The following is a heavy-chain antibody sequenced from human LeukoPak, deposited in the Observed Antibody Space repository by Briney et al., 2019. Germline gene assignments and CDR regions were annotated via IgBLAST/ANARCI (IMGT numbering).Heavy chain of an antibody. CDR2: FDPEDGET. CDR3: ATFDGSYWAEGPGVDY. D-gene: IGHD1-26*01. CDR1: GYTLTELS. J-gene: IGHJ4*02. Sequence: GASVKVSCKVSGYTLTELSMHWVRQAPGKGLEWLGGFDPEDGETIYAQKFQGRVTMTEDTSTDTAYMELSSLRSEDTAVYYCATFDGSYWAEGPGVDYWGQGTLVTVSS. V-gene: IGHV1-24*01.